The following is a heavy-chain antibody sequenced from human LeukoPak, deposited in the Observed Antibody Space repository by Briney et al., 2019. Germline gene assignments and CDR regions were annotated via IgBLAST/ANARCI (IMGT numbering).Heavy chain of an antibody. J-gene: IGHJ4*02. Sequence: AVKVSCKASGGTFSSYAISWVRQAPGQGLEWMGRIIPIFGTANYAQKFQGRVTITADKSTSTAYMELSSLRSEDTAVYYCARDPYGDYVDYWGQGTLVTVSS. CDR2: IIPIFGTA. V-gene: IGHV1-69*06. D-gene: IGHD4-17*01. CDR3: ARDPYGDYVDY. CDR1: GGTFSSYA.